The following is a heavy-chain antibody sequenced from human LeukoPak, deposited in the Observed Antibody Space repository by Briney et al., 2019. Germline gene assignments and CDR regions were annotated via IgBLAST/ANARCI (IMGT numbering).Heavy chain of an antibody. CDR1: GGSISSYY. J-gene: IGHJ5*02. CDR2: IYYSGST. Sequence: SETLSLTCTVSGGSISSYYWSWIRQPPGKGLEWIGYIYYSGSTNYNPSLKSRVTISVDTSKNQFSLKLSSVTAADTAVYYCAGVSYGDYVFDPWGQGTLVTVSS. D-gene: IGHD4-17*01. V-gene: IGHV4-59*01. CDR3: AGVSYGDYVFDP.